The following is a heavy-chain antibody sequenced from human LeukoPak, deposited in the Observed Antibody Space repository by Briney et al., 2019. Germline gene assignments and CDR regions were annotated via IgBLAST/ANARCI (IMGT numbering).Heavy chain of an antibody. CDR2: INPNSGGT. Sequence: ASVKVSCKASGYTFTGYYMHWVRQAPGQGLEWVGWINPNSGGTNYAQKFQGWVTMTRDTSISTAYMELSRLRSDDTAVYYCARSPIVGAIGDYWGQGTLVTVSS. CDR1: GYTFTGYY. CDR3: ARSPIVGAIGDY. D-gene: IGHD1-26*01. V-gene: IGHV1-2*04. J-gene: IGHJ4*02.